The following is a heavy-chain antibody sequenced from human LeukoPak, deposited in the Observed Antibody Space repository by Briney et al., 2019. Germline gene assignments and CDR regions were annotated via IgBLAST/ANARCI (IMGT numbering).Heavy chain of an antibody. Sequence: PSETLSLTCTVSGGSISSYYWSWIRQPPGKGLEWIGYIYYSGSTNYNPSLKSQVTISVDTSKNQFSLKLSSVTAADTAVYYCARDARDCSSTSCYINWFDPWGQGTLVTVSS. V-gene: IGHV4-59*01. D-gene: IGHD2-2*02. CDR3: ARDARDCSSTSCYINWFDP. CDR1: GGSISSYY. J-gene: IGHJ5*02. CDR2: IYYSGST.